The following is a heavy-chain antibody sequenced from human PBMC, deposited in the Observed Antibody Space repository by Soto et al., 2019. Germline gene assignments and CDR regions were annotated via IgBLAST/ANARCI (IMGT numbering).Heavy chain of an antibody. CDR3: ARFCSSTTCHSYPCYYGMDV. Sequence: ASVKVSCKASGYTFTSYGISWVRQAPGQGLEWMGWVSPFNGKTNYAQKLQGRVSMTTDTSTTTAYMELRSLRSDDTAVYYCARFCSSTTCHSYPCYYGMDVWGQGTTVTVSS. D-gene: IGHD2-2*01. J-gene: IGHJ6*02. CDR2: VSPFNGKT. V-gene: IGHV1-18*01. CDR1: GYTFTSYG.